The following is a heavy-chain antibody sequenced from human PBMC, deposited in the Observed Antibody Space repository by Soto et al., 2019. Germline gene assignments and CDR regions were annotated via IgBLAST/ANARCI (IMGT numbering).Heavy chain of an antibody. D-gene: IGHD2-2*02. CDR3: ARDGGVIIPGAIGGGYGLDV. CDR2: ISGRNTFT. J-gene: IGHJ6*02. V-gene: IGHV3-11*06. Sequence: GVLRLSCAASGFTFSDYYMSWIRQAPGKGLEWISYISGRNTFTQYADSVKGRFTISRDNAKNSLYLQLNSLTAEDTAVYYCARDGGVIIPGAIGGGYGLDVWGQGTTVTVS. CDR1: GFTFSDYY.